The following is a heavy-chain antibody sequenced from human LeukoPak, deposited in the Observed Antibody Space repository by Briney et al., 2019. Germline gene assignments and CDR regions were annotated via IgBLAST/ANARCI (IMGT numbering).Heavy chain of an antibody. D-gene: IGHD6-19*01. V-gene: IGHV5-51*01. CDR1: GYSFTSYW. CDR3: ARRGSSGWSRGPYFDY. Sequence: GESLKISCKGSGYSFTSYWIGWVRQVPGKGLEWMGIIYPSDSDTRYSPSFQGQVTISADKSISTAYLQWSSLKASDTAIYYCARRGSSGWSRGPYFDYWGQGTLVTVSS. CDR2: IYPSDSDT. J-gene: IGHJ4*02.